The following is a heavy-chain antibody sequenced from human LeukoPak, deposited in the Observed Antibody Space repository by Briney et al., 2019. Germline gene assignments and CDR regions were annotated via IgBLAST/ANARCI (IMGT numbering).Heavy chain of an antibody. Sequence: GGSLRLSCAASGFTFSSYEMNWVRQAPGKGLEWVSYISSSGSTIYYADSVKGRFTISRDNAKNSLYLQMNSLRAEDAAVYYCAREGVGATSDYWGQGTLVTVSS. CDR1: GFTFSSYE. J-gene: IGHJ4*02. CDR3: AREGVGATSDY. V-gene: IGHV3-48*03. D-gene: IGHD1-26*01. CDR2: ISSSGSTI.